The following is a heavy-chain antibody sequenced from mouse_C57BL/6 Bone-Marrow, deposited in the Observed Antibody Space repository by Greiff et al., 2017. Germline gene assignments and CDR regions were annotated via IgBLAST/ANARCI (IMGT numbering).Heavy chain of an antibody. CDR1: GYAFTTYL. V-gene: IGHV1-54*01. D-gene: IGHD2-10*02. CDR3: GRCMGDY. CDR2: INPGSGGT. Sequence: QVQLQQSGAELVRPGTSVKVSCKASGYAFTTYLIEWVKQRPGQGLEWIGVINPGSGGTNYNEKFKGKATLTADKSSSTAYMQLSSLTSEDSAVYVCGRCMGDYWGQGTSVTVSS. J-gene: IGHJ4*01.